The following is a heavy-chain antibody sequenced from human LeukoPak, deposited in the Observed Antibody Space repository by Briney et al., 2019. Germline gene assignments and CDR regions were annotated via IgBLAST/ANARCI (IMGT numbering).Heavy chain of an antibody. CDR1: GYTLTELS. CDR3: ATGTTVTTWGAFDI. J-gene: IGHJ3*02. D-gene: IGHD4-17*01. V-gene: IGHV1-24*01. Sequence: ASVKVSCKVSGYTLTELSMHWVRQAPGNGLEWMGGIDPEDGETIYAQKFQGRVTMTEDTSTDTAYMELSSLRSEDTAVYYCATGTTVTTWGAFDIWGQGTMVTVSS. CDR2: IDPEDGET.